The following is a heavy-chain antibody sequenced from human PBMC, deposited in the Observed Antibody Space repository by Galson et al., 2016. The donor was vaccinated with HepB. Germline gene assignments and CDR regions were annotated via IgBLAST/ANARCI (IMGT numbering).Heavy chain of an antibody. Sequence: SLRLSCAASGFTFSTSNMNWVRQAPGKGLEWISYISSSSYSRYYGDSVKGRFTVSRDNAKNSLYLQMNSLRGEDTAVYYCATDVLARLEQWGQGTLVTVSS. CDR1: GFTFSTSN. D-gene: IGHD4-11*01. CDR2: ISSSSYSR. CDR3: ATDVLARLEQ. V-gene: IGHV3-48*01. J-gene: IGHJ4*02.